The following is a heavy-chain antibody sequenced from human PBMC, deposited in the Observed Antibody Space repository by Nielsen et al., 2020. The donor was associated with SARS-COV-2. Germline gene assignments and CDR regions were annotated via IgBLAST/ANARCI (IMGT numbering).Heavy chain of an antibody. V-gene: IGHV1-69*01. D-gene: IGHD1-1*01. J-gene: IGHJ6*03. Sequence: WVGQAPGQGLEWMGGIIPIFGTANYAQKFQGRVTITADESTSTAYMELSSLRSEDTAVYYCARAGWSAGTTYYYYYYYMDVWGKGTTVTVS. CDR3: ARAGWSAGTTYYYYYYYMDV. CDR2: IIPIFGTA.